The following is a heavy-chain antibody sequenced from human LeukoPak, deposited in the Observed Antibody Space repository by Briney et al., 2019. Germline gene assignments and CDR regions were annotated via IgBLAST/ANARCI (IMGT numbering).Heavy chain of an antibody. V-gene: IGHV4-39*07. CDR3: ARARQNPYFEERRRGNWFDP. J-gene: IGHJ5*02. Sequence: PSGTLSLTCTVSGGSFTSSSYYWGWIRQPPGKGLEWIGDINHNGGTNYNPSLKSRVTISVDTSKNQFSLKLSSVTAADTAVYYCARARQNPYFEERRRGNWFDPWGQGTLVTVSS. CDR1: GGSFTSSSYY. D-gene: IGHD3-9*01. CDR2: INHNGGT.